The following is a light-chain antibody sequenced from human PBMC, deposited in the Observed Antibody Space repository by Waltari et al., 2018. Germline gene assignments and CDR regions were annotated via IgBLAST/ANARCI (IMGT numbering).Light chain of an antibody. CDR2: WAS. CDR1: QSVLYSSNNKDY. V-gene: IGKV4-1*01. Sequence: DIVMTQSPDSLAVSLGERATINCKSSQSVLYSSNNKDYLAWYQQKPGQLPRLLIHWASTRESGVPDRFSGSGSGTDFTLTISSLQAEDVAVYYCQQYSSTPFTFGPGTKVDIK. CDR3: QQYSSTPFT. J-gene: IGKJ3*01.